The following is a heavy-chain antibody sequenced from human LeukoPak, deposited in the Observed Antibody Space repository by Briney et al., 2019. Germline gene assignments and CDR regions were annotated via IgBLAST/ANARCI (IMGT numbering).Heavy chain of an antibody. V-gene: IGHV5-51*01. Sequence: GESLKISCKGSGYSFTNYWIGWVRQLPGKGLEWMGIMYPGDFDTRYSPSFQGQVTISADKSISTAYLQWSSLKASDTAMYYCAKQNDYGAPWTAFDIWGQGTMVTVSS. CDR3: AKQNDYGAPWTAFDI. J-gene: IGHJ3*02. D-gene: IGHD4/OR15-4a*01. CDR2: MYPGDFDT. CDR1: GYSFTNYW.